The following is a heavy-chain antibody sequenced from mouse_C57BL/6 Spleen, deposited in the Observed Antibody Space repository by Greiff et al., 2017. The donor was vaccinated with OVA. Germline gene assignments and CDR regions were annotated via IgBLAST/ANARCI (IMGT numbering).Heavy chain of an antibody. CDR2: IRNKANNHAT. CDR1: GFTFSDAW. D-gene: IGHD1-1*01. V-gene: IGHV6-6*01. CDR3: TRPIYYYGSSYGY. Sequence: EVNVVESGGGLVQPGGSMKLSCAASGFTFSDAWMDWVRQSPEKGLEWVAEIRNKANNHATYYAESVKGRFTISRDDSKSSVYLQMNSLRAEDTGIYYCTRPIYYYGSSYGYWGQGTTLTVSS. J-gene: IGHJ2*01.